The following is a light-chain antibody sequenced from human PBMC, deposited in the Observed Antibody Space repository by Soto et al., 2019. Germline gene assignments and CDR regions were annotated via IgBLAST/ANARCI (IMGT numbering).Light chain of an antibody. Sequence: DIVLTQSPGALSLSRGERLTLSRRARQSVTGTYMAWYQQRPGQAPRLLIYGASTRATGIPARFSGSGSGTEFTLTISSVQSEDFAVYYCKQYNDWPRTFGQGAKVDIK. V-gene: IGKV3-15*01. J-gene: IGKJ1*01. CDR2: GAS. CDR3: KQYNDWPRT. CDR1: QSVTGTY.